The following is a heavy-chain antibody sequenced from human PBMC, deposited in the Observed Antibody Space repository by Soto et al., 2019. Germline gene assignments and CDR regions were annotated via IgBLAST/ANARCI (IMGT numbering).Heavy chain of an antibody. CDR1: GFTFSGSA. CDR2: IRSKANSYAT. CDR3: TRRDGGNYDYVWGSQFDY. V-gene: IGHV3-73*02. J-gene: IGHJ4*02. D-gene: IGHD3-16*01. Sequence: EVQLVESGGGLVQPGGSLKLSCAASGFTFSGSAMHWVRQASGKGLEWVGRIRSKANSYATAYAASVKGRFTISRDDSKNTAYLQINSLKTEDTAVYYCTRRDGGNYDYVWGSQFDYWGQGTLVTVSS.